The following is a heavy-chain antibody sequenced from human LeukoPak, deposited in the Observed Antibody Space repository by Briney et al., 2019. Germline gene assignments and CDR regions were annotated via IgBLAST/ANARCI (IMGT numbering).Heavy chain of an antibody. CDR2: IRSKAYGGTT. D-gene: IGHD6-6*01. V-gene: IGHV3-49*04. CDR3: TRASIAARPYHYYYYMDV. J-gene: IGHJ6*03. CDR1: GFTFGDYA. Sequence: PGGSLRLSCTASGFTFGDYAMSWVRQAPGKGLEWVGFIRSKAYGGTTEYAASVKGRFTISRDDSKSIAYLQMNSLKTEDTAVYYCTRASIAARPYHYYYYMDVWGKGTTVTVSS.